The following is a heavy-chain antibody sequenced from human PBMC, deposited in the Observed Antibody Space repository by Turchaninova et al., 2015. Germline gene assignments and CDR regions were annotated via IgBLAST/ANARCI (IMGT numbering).Heavy chain of an antibody. CDR3: TRWVSGTVTPFDH. V-gene: IGHV3-73*02. J-gene: IGHJ4*02. CDR2: MRNKADNYAT. CDR1: GLTFSGSA. Sequence: EVQLVESGGGLVQPGGSWEVPCAASGLTFSGSAMHWVRQAAGKGLEWVGRMRNKADNYATAYAASVKGRFTIARDDSKNTAYLQMNSLKSEDTAVYYCTRWVSGTVTPFDHWGQGTLVTVSS. D-gene: IGHD4-17*01.